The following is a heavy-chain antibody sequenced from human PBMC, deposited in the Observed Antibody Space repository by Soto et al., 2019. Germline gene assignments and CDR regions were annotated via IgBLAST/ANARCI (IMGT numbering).Heavy chain of an antibody. D-gene: IGHD3-10*01. CDR2: ISGSGGNT. J-gene: IGHJ3*02. CDR3: AKGREGFGNDAFDI. Sequence: EVQLLESGGRLVQPGGSLTPSCAASGFTFSSYAMSWVRQAPGKGLEWVSAISGSGGNTYYADSVKGRFTISRDNSKNTLYLQMNTLRAEDTDLYYCAKGREGFGNDAFDIWGQGTMVTVSS. V-gene: IGHV3-23*01. CDR1: GFTFSSYA.